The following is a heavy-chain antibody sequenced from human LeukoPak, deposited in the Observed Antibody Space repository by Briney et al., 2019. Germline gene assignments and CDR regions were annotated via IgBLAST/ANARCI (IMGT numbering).Heavy chain of an antibody. J-gene: IGHJ4*02. D-gene: IGHD3-22*01. Sequence: ASVNVSCKASGYTFTGYYMHWVRQAPGQGLEWMGWINPNSGGTNYAQKFQGRVTMTRDTSISTAYMELSRLRSDDTAVYYCARYDSSGYPLDYWGQGTLVTVSS. CDR1: GYTFTGYY. V-gene: IGHV1-2*02. CDR3: ARYDSSGYPLDY. CDR2: INPNSGGT.